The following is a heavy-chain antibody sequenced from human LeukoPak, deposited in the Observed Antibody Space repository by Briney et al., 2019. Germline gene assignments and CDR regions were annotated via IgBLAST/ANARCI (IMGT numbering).Heavy chain of an antibody. Sequence: PSETLSLTCAVYGGSFSGYYWSWIRQPPGKGLEWIGEINHSGSTNYNPSLKSRVTISVDTSKNQFSLKLSSVTAADTAVYYCASRFWEVLPAATHNWFDPWGQGTLVTVSS. CDR1: GGSFSGYY. V-gene: IGHV4-34*01. CDR3: ASRFWEVLPAATHNWFDP. D-gene: IGHD2-2*01. J-gene: IGHJ5*02. CDR2: INHSGST.